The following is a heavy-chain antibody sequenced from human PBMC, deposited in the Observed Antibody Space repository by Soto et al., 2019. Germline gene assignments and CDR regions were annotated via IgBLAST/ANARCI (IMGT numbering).Heavy chain of an antibody. CDR1: GFTFSSYA. CDR2: ISGSGGST. D-gene: IGHD3-22*01. J-gene: IGHJ4*02. Sequence: PGGSLRLSCAASGFTFSSYAMSWVRQAPGKGLEWVSAISGSGGSTYYADSVKGRFTISRDNSKNTLYLQMNSLRAEDTAVYYCAKGLGGYYYDSSGYHRGYFDYWGQGTLVTVSS. CDR3: AKGLGGYYYDSSGYHRGYFDY. V-gene: IGHV3-23*01.